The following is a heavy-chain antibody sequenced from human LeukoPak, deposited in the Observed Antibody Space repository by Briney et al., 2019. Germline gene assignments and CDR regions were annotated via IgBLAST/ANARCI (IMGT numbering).Heavy chain of an antibody. J-gene: IGHJ6*02. CDR1: GGSFSGYY. CDR3: ARGVVVPAFPFYYYYGMDV. V-gene: IGHV4-34*01. Sequence: SETLSLTCAVYGGSFSGYYWSWIRQPPGKGLEWIGEINHSGSTNYNPSLKSRVTISVDTSKNQFSPKLSSVTAADTAVYYCARGVVVPAFPFYYYYGMDVWGQGTTVTVSS. D-gene: IGHD2-2*01. CDR2: INHSGST.